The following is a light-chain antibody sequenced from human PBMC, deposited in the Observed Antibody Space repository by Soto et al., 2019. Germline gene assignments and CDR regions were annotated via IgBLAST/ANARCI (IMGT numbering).Light chain of an antibody. CDR1: QSVSSH. CDR3: QQYHNWPPIT. Sequence: EIGMTQSPDTLFVSLEEGATLSCRASQSVSSHLAWYQHKPGQAPRLLIYGASTRACGIPARFSGSGSETDFTLTISSLQSEDSAVYYCQQYHNWPPITFGQGTRLENK. J-gene: IGKJ5*01. CDR2: GAS. V-gene: IGKV3-15*01.